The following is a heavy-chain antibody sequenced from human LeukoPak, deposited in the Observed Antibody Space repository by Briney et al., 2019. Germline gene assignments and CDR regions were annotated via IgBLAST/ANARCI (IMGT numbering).Heavy chain of an antibody. CDR3: ARVGCSSTSCSWFDP. Sequence: SETLSLTCTVSGGSISSYYWSWIRQPPGKGLEGIGYIYYSGSTNYNPSLTSRVTISVDTSKNQFSLKLSSVTAADTAVYYCARVGCSSTSCSWFDPWGQGTLVTVSS. J-gene: IGHJ5*02. CDR2: IYYSGST. D-gene: IGHD2-2*01. V-gene: IGHV4-59*01. CDR1: GGSISSYY.